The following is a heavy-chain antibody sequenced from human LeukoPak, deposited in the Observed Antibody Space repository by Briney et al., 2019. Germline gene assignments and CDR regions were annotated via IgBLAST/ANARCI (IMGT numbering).Heavy chain of an antibody. CDR2: IRSKAYGGTT. CDR3: TSAPYSNYVNLDY. CDR1: EFTFLDDA. V-gene: IGHV3-49*04. D-gene: IGHD4-11*01. Sequence: GGALRLSRTAPEFTFLDDAMSCGRQAPGKGLECGGFIRSKAYGGTTEYAASVKGRFTISRDDSKRIAYLQMNSLRTEDTAVYYCTSAPYSNYVNLDYWGQGTLVTVSS. J-gene: IGHJ4*02.